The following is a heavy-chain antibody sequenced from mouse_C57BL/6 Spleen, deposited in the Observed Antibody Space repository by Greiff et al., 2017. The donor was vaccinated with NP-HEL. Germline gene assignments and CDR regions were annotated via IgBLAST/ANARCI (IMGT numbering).Heavy chain of an antibody. D-gene: IGHD1-3*01. CDR3: TRSGYYGYFDV. CDR1: GYTFTDYE. CDR2: IDPETGGT. Sequence: QVQLKESGAELVRPGASVTLSCKASGYTFTDYEMHWVKQTPVHGLEWIGAIDPETGGTAYNQKFKGKAILTADKSSSTAYMELRSLTSEDSAVYYCTRSGYYGYFDVWGTGTTVTVSS. J-gene: IGHJ1*03. V-gene: IGHV1-15*01.